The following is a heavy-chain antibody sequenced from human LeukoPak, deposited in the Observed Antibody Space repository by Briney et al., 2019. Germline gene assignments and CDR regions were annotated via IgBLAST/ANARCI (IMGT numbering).Heavy chain of an antibody. CDR3: ARAEDYYDSSGYYGY. V-gene: IGHV1-2*02. Sequence: ASVKVSCKASGYTFTGYYMHWVRQAPGQGLELMGWINPNSGGTNYAQKFQGRVTMTRDTSISTAYMELSRLRSDDTAVYYCARAEDYYDSSGYYGYWGQGTLVTVSS. CDR1: GYTFTGYY. D-gene: IGHD3-22*01. CDR2: INPNSGGT. J-gene: IGHJ4*02.